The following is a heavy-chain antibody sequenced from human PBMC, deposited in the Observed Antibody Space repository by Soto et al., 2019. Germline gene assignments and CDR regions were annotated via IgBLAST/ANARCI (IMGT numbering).Heavy chain of an antibody. CDR1: GFTFSNYD. D-gene: IGHD1-1*01. CDR3: AREIVTTGEYYFDS. Sequence: GGSLRLSCSASGFTFSNYDMVWVRQAPGKGLEYISAITSHGHITYYADSVKGRFTISRDTAKNTPYLQMNSLRAEDTAVYYCAREIVTTGEYYFDSWGLGTLVTVSS. J-gene: IGHJ4*02. CDR2: ITSHGHIT. V-gene: IGHV3-64*04.